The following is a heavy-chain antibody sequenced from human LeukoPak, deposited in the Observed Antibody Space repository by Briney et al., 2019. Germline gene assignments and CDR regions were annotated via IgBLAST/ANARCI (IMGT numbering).Heavy chain of an antibody. J-gene: IGHJ5*02. Sequence: SETLSLTCAVYGGSFSGYYWSWIRQPPGKGLEWIGEINHSGSTNYNPSLKSRVTISVDTSKNQFSLKLSSVTAADTAVYYCARRNYHGSGSYSKNWFDPWGQGTLVTVSS. V-gene: IGHV4-34*01. CDR3: ARRNYHGSGSYSKNWFDP. CDR2: INHSGST. CDR1: GGSFSGYY. D-gene: IGHD3-10*01.